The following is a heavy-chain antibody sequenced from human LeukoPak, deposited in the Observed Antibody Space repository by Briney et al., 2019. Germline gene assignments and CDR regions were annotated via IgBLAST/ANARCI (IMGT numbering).Heavy chain of an antibody. J-gene: IGHJ4*02. CDR2: ISWHGETT. Sequence: GGSLRLSCAASGFPFDDYGMLWVRQAPGKGLEWVSFISWHGETTYYSDSVKGRFTISRDSSKNSLYLQMNSLKTEDTAVYYCTRDQTPYYWGQGTLVTVSS. CDR3: TRDQTPYY. V-gene: IGHV3-43D*03. CDR1: GFPFDDYG.